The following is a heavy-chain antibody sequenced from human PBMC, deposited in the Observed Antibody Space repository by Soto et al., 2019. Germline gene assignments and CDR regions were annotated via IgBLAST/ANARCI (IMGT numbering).Heavy chain of an antibody. D-gene: IGHD6-25*01. V-gene: IGHV1-69*01. CDR3: ARDSRGKRMASYYF. CDR1: TFRRSA. CDR2: IIPIFGTA. Sequence: TFRRSAFSWVRKDPGQGLEWMGGIIPIFGTANYAQKFQGRVTITADESTSTAYMELSSLRSEDTAVYYCARDSRGKRMASYYF. J-gene: IGHJ4*01.